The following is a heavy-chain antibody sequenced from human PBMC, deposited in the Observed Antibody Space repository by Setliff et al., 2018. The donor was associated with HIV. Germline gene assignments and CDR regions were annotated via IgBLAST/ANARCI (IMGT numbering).Heavy chain of an antibody. CDR1: GASISNQY. V-gene: IGHV4-59*11. Sequence: SETLSLTCTVSGASISNQYWSWIRQPQGKGLEWIGYIYYSGTTHYNPSLKSRVAMSVDTSKNQFSLDLTPVTPADTAVYYCARLRVSSSSQTFDHWGQGILVTVS. CDR3: ARLRVSSSSQTFDH. D-gene: IGHD6-6*01. J-gene: IGHJ4*02. CDR2: IYYSGTT.